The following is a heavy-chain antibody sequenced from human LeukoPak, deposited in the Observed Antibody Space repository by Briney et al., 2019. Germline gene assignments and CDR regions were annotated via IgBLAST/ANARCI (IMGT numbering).Heavy chain of an antibody. V-gene: IGHV3-21*01. CDR3: ARRPDCSGSDCYGMDV. D-gene: IGHD2-15*01. CDR2: IGTNGDCI. J-gene: IGHJ6*02. Sequence: GGSLRLSCAASGFTFNSYSMTWVRQTPRKGLEWVSYIGTNGDCIKYADSVKGRFTISRDNAKNSLYLQMNGLRAEDTAVYYCARRPDCSGSDCYGMDVWGQGTAVTVSS. CDR1: GFTFNSYS.